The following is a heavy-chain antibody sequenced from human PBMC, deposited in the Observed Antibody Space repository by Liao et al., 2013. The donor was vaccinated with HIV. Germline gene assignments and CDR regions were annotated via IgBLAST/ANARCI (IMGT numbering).Heavy chain of an antibody. Sequence: QVQLQESGPGLVKPSETLSLTCTVSGGSISSYYWSWIRQPAGKGLEWIGRIYTSGSTNYNPSLKSRVTISVDTSKNQFSLKLSSVTAADTAVYYCARHTDPKFSRAAFDIWGQGTMVTVSS. J-gene: IGHJ3*02. D-gene: IGHD2-2*02. CDR1: GGSISSYY. CDR3: ARHTDPKFSRAAFDI. CDR2: IYTSGST. V-gene: IGHV4-4*07.